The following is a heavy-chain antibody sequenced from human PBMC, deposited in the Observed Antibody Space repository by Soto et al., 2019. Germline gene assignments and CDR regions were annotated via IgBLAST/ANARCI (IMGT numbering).Heavy chain of an antibody. J-gene: IGHJ5*02. D-gene: IGHD1-26*01. CDR3: ARRRFLGWDLKPFDP. CDR1: GFSLTTTGVG. Sequence: QITLKESGPTLVKPTQTLTLTCSFSGFSLTTTGVGVGWIRQPPGKALEWLALIYWDDDKRYSPSLKGRATIPTDPPKNPVAPTITNTDPMDTATYYCARRRFLGWDLKPFDPWGQGTLVTVSS. V-gene: IGHV2-5*02. CDR2: IYWDDDK.